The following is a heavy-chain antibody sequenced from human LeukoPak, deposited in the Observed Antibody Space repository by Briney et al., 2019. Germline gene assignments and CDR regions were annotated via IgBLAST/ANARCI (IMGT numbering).Heavy chain of an antibody. V-gene: IGHV3-23*01. CDR2: ISGSGGST. CDR1: GFTFSSYA. CDR3: ANMYYYDSSGYYYGGYYFDY. J-gene: IGHJ4*02. D-gene: IGHD3-22*01. Sequence: GASLRLSCGASGFTFSSYAMSWVRQDPGKGLERVSAISGSGGSTYYADCVTGLFTISRDNSKNTLYLQLNNLRAEETTVYYCANMYYYDSSGYYYGGYYFDYWGQGTLVTVSS.